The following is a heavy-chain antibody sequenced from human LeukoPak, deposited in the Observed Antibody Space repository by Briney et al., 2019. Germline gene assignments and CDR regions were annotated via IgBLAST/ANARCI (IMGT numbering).Heavy chain of an antibody. CDR1: GGSISSYY. CDR2: IYYSGST. CDR3: ARHGRVSGWYY. J-gene: IGHJ4*02. V-gene: IGHV4-59*08. D-gene: IGHD6-19*01. Sequence: PSETLSLTCTVSGGSISSYYWSWIRQPPGKGPEWIGYIYYSGSTNYNPSLKSRVTISVDTSKNQFPLKLSSVTAAGTAVYYCARHGRVSGWYYWGQGTLVTVSS.